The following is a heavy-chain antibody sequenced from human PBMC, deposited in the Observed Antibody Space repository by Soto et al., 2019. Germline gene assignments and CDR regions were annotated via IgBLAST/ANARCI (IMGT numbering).Heavy chain of an antibody. Sequence: GGSLRLSCAASGFTFSSYAMSWVRQAPGKGLEWVSAISGSGGSTYYADSVKGRFTISRDNSKNTLYLQMNSLRAEDTAVYYCAKESSSSVLGYYYYYGMDVWGQGTTVTVSS. V-gene: IGHV3-23*01. D-gene: IGHD6-6*01. CDR2: ISGSGGST. CDR3: AKESSSSVLGYYYYYGMDV. J-gene: IGHJ6*02. CDR1: GFTFSSYA.